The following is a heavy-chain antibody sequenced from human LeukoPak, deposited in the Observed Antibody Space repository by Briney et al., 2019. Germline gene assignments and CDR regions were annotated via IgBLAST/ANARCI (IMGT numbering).Heavy chain of an antibody. CDR3: ASGWYRAFDI. D-gene: IGHD6-19*01. Sequence: SQTLSLTCTVSGPSISSYYWSWIRQPPGKGLEWIGYIYYSGSTNYNPSLKSRVTISVDTSKNQFSLKLSSVTAADTAVYYCASGWYRAFDIWGQGTMVTVSS. CDR1: GPSISSYY. V-gene: IGHV4-59*01. CDR2: IYYSGST. J-gene: IGHJ3*02.